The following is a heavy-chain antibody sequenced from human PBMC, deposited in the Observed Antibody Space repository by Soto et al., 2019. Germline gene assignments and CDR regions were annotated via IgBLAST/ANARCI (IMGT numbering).Heavy chain of an antibody. V-gene: IGHV3-48*02. CDR2: ISTGSSTI. CDR1: GFTFSTYS. CDR3: ARVYYDILTGFYIWYFDL. Sequence: EVQLVESGGGLVQPGGSLRLSCEASGFTFSTYSMNWVRQAPGKGLEWLSYISTGSSTIYYADSVKGRFTVSRDNAKNSLYLQMNCLRDEDTAVYYCARVYYDILTGFYIWYFDLWGRGALVTVSS. D-gene: IGHD3-9*01. J-gene: IGHJ2*01.